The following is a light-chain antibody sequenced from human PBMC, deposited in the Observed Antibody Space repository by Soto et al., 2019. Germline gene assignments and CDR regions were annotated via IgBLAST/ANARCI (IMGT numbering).Light chain of an antibody. CDR1: SSDVGGYKY. CDR2: EVT. Sequence: QSALTQPPSASGSPGQSVTISCTGTSSDVGGYKYVSWYQQHPGKAPKLIIYEVTKRPSGVPDRFSGSKSGNTASLTVSGLQAEDEADYYCSSYAGSTHVVFGGGTKVTVL. V-gene: IGLV2-8*01. J-gene: IGLJ2*01. CDR3: SSYAGSTHVV.